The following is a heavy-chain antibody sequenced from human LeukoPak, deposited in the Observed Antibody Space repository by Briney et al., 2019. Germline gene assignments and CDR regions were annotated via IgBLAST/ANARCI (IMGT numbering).Heavy chain of an antibody. V-gene: IGHV4-34*01. CDR1: GGSFSGYY. D-gene: IGHD4/OR15-4a*01. J-gene: IGHJ4*02. Sequence: SETLSLTCAVYGGSFSGYYWSWIRQPPGKGLEWIGEINHSGSTNYNPSLKSRVTISVDTSKNQFSLKLSSVTAADTAVYYCAVTQWGASIDYWGQGTLVTVSS. CDR2: INHSGST. CDR3: AVTQWGASIDY.